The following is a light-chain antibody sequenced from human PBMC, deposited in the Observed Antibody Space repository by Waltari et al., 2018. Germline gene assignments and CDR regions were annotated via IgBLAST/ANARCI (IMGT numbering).Light chain of an antibody. V-gene: IGLV3-21*02. Sequence: YVLTPPPSVSAAPGQTARLACGGNNIGSKSVHWSQQKSGQAPVLVVHEDRDRPSGIPERFSGSNSGNTATLTISRVEAGDEADYHCQVWNSSPDHPGNWVFGGGTKLTVL. J-gene: IGLJ3*02. CDR2: EDR. CDR1: NIGSKS. CDR3: QVWNSSPDHPGNWV.